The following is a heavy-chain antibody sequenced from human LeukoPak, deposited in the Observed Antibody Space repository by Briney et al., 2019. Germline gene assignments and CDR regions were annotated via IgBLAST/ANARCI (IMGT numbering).Heavy chain of an antibody. V-gene: IGHV4-39*07. CDR3: ARGIRYYYDSSGYYYFDY. D-gene: IGHD3-22*01. J-gene: IGHJ4*02. CDR1: GGSISSSSYY. Sequence: SETLSLTCTVSGGSISSSSYYWGWIRQPPGKGLEWIVSTYYSGSTYYNPSLKSRVTISVDTSKNQFSLKLSSVTAADTAVYYCARGIRYYYDSSGYYYFDYWGQGTLVTVSS. CDR2: TYYSGST.